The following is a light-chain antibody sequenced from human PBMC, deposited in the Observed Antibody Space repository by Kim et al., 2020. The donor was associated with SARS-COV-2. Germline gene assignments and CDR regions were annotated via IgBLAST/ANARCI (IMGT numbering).Light chain of an antibody. CDR1: QDIKQY. CDR3: QQYDNLPLT. Sequence: DIQMTQSPYSLSASVGDRVTITCQASQDIKQYLTWYQQKPGKAPKVLIYDASNLEPGVPSRFSGGGSGTEFTFTISSLQPEDIATYYCQQYDNLPLTFGGGTRVEIK. J-gene: IGKJ4*01. V-gene: IGKV1-33*01. CDR2: DAS.